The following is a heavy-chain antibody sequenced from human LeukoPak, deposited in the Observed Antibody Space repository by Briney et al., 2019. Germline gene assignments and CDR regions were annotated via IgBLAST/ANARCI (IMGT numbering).Heavy chain of an antibody. Sequence: GGSLRLSCAASGFTVSSNYMSWVRQAPGKGPEWVSVIYSGGSTYYADSVKGRFTISRDNAKNSLYLQMNSLRAEDTAVYYCARDKKKIAAAGPSDYWGQGTLVTVSS. D-gene: IGHD6-13*01. CDR1: GFTVSSNY. CDR3: ARDKKKIAAAGPSDY. V-gene: IGHV3-66*01. CDR2: IYSGGST. J-gene: IGHJ4*02.